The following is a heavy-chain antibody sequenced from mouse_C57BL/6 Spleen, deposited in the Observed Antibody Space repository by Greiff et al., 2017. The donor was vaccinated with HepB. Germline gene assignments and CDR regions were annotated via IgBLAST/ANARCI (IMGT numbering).Heavy chain of an antibody. CDR3: ARSYGSSGLDYAMDY. CDR1: GYTFTSYG. CDR2: IYPRSGNT. D-gene: IGHD1-1*01. Sequence: QVQLQQSGAELARPGASVKLSCKASGYTFTSYGISWVKQRTGQGLEWIGEIYPRSGNTYYNEKFKGKATLTADKSSSTAYMELRSLTSEDSAVYFCARSYGSSGLDYAMDYWGQGTSVTVSS. V-gene: IGHV1-81*01. J-gene: IGHJ4*01.